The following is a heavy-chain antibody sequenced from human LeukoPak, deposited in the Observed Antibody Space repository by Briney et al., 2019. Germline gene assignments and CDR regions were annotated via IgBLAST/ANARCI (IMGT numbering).Heavy chain of an antibody. CDR1: GFTFSSYW. V-gene: IGHV3-7*01. D-gene: IGHD2-2*01. CDR2: IKQGGSEK. J-gene: IGHJ4*02. CDR3: AKERGDIVVVPAAMPGY. Sequence: PGGSLRLSCAASGFTFSSYWMSWVRQAPGRGLDWVANIKQGGSEKYYVDSVKGRFTISRDDAKSSLYLQMNSLRAEDTAVYYCAKERGDIVVVPAAMPGYWGQGTLVTVSS.